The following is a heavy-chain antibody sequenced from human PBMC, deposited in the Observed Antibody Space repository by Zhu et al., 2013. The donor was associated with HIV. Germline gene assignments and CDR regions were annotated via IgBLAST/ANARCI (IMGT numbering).Heavy chain of an antibody. CDR3: AHNRDLFDALHV. CDR1: GLTFTDAW. Sequence: EVQLVESGGDLVKPGGSLRLSCAVSGLTFTDAWLTWVRQAPGKGLEWVGRIKSRGGGGTKDYAAPVEGRFTISRDDSKNTMYLQMNSLKTEDTAVYYCAHNRDLFDALHVWGQGTMVTVSS. V-gene: IGHV3-15*05. J-gene: IGHJ3*01. CDR2: IKSRGGGGTK. D-gene: IGHD1-20*01.